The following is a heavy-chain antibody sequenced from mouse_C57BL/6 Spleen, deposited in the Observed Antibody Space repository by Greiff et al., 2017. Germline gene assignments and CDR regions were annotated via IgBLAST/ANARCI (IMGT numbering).Heavy chain of an antibody. V-gene: IGHV5-4*01. D-gene: IGHD1-1*01. CDR2: ISDGGSYT. J-gene: IGHJ2*01. Sequence: EVQRVESGGGLVKPGGSLKLSCAASGFTFSSYAMSWVRQTPEKRLEWVATISDGGSYTYYPDNVKGRFTISRDNAKNNLYLQMSHLKSEDTAMYYCARANYGSPFDYWGQGTTLTVSS. CDR3: ARANYGSPFDY. CDR1: GFTFSSYA.